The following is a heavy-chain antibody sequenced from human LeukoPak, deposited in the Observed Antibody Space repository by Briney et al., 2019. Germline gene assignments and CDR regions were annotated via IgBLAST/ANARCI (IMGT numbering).Heavy chain of an antibody. J-gene: IGHJ4*02. CDR2: IRDDGRNK. CDR3: VKDAEALDS. Sequence: GGSLRLSCAASGFTFSSYGMHWVRQAPGKGLEWVAFIRDDGRNKYYADSVKGRFTISRDNSKITLYLQMNSLRAEDTAIYYCVKDAEALDSWGQGTLVTVSS. V-gene: IGHV3-30*02. CDR1: GFTFSSYG.